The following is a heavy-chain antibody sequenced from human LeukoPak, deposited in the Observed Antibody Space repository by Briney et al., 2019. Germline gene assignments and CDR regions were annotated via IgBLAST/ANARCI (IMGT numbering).Heavy chain of an antibody. Sequence: ASETLSLTCPVYGGSFSGYYWSWIRQPAGKGLEWIGRIYSSGSTNYNPSLKSRVTISVDTSKNQFSLKLSSVTAADTAVYYCARDRSGYCGGGSCYSSVFFDYWGQGTLVTVSS. CDR1: GGSFSGYY. J-gene: IGHJ4*02. CDR3: ARDRSGYCGGGSCYSSVFFDY. CDR2: IYSSGST. D-gene: IGHD2-15*01. V-gene: IGHV4-4*07.